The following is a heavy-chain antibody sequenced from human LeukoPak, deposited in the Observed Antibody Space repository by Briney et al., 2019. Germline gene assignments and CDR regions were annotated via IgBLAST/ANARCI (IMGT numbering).Heavy chain of an antibody. CDR1: GDSVSSNSPA. D-gene: IGHD4-17*01. Sequence: SQTLSLTCAISGDSVSSNSPAWNWIRQSPSRGLEWLGRTYYRSKWHYDFAVSVKSRITINPETSKNQFSLKLSSVTAADTAVYYCARDQLPYSYGDYHNAFDIWGQGTMVTVSS. CDR2: TYYRSKWHY. CDR3: ARDQLPYSYGDYHNAFDI. V-gene: IGHV6-1*01. J-gene: IGHJ3*02.